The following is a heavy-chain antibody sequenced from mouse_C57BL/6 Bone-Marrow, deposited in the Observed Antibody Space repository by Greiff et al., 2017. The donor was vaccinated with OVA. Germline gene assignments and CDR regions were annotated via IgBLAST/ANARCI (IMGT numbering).Heavy chain of an antibody. Sequence: QVQLKQPGAELVKPGASVKMSCKASGYTFTSYWITWVKQRPGQGLEWIGDIYPGSGSTNYNEKFKSKATLTVDTSSSTAYMQLSSLTSEDSAVYYCARLEFYYGSSYAMDYWGQGTSVTVSS. CDR1: GYTFTSYW. V-gene: IGHV1-55*01. J-gene: IGHJ4*01. CDR3: ARLEFYYGSSYAMDY. CDR2: IYPGSGST. D-gene: IGHD1-1*01.